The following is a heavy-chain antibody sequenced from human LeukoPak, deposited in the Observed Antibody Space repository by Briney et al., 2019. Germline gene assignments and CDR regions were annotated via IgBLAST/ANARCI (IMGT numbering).Heavy chain of an antibody. D-gene: IGHD3-22*01. CDR1: GFTFSNYA. CDR3: ARDDDDSSGYYFGVSDY. Sequence: PGGSLRLSCAASGFTFSNYAMNWVRQAPGKGLEYVSAISSNGGSTYYANSVKGRFTISRDNSKNTLYLQMGSLRAEDMAVYYCARDDDDSSGYYFGVSDYWGQGTLVTVSS. J-gene: IGHJ4*02. CDR2: ISSNGGST. V-gene: IGHV3-64*01.